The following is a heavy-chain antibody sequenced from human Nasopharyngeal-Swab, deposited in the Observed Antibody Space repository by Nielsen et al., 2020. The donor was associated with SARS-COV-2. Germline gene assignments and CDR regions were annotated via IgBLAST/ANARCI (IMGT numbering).Heavy chain of an antibody. CDR1: GFTFSSYG. Sequence: GESLKISCAASGFTFSSYGMHWVRQAPGKGLEWVSVISGSDYSTYYADSVKGRFTISRDNSKNTVSLQMNSLRVEDTAMYYCAKDRDSGDDSDDYYHYYGMDVWGQGTTVTVSS. D-gene: IGHD5-12*01. J-gene: IGHJ6*02. V-gene: IGHV3-23*01. CDR2: ISGSDYST. CDR3: AKDRDSGDDSDDYYHYYGMDV.